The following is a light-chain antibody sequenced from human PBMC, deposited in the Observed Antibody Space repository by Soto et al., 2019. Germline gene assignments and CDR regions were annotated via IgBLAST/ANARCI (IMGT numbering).Light chain of an antibody. CDR2: DVS. CDR1: SSDVGGYNY. Sequence: QSALTQPASVSGSPGQSITISCTGTSSDVGGYNYVYWYQQHPGKAPKLMIYDVSNRPSGVSNRFSGSKSGNTASLTISGLQAEDEADYYCSSYTSGSTLGVFGTGTKLTVL. J-gene: IGLJ1*01. CDR3: SSYTSGSTLGV. V-gene: IGLV2-14*01.